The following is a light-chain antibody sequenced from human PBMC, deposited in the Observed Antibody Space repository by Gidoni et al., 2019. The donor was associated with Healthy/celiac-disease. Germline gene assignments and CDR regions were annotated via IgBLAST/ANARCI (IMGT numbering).Light chain of an antibody. CDR2: DAS. CDR1: QSVSSY. CDR3: QQRSNWPPRYT. V-gene: IGKV3-11*01. J-gene: IGKJ2*01. Sequence: EIVLTQSPATLSLSPGERATPSCRASQSVSSYLAWSQQKPGQSPRLLIYDASTRATGIPARFSGSGSGTDFTLTISSLEPEDFAVYYCQQRSNWPPRYTFGQGTKLEIK.